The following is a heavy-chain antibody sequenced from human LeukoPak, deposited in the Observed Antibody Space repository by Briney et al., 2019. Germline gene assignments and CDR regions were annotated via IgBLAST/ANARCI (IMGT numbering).Heavy chain of an antibody. V-gene: IGHV4-59*01. CDR3: ARVEMATIYIDY. D-gene: IGHD5-24*01. J-gene: IGHJ4*02. CDR1: GGSISSYY. CDR2: IYYSGST. Sequence: SETLSLTCTVSGGSISSYYWSWIRQPPGKGLEWIGYIYYSGSTNYNPSLKSRVTISIDTSKNQFSLKLSSVTAADTAVYYCARVEMATIYIDYWGQGTLVTVSS.